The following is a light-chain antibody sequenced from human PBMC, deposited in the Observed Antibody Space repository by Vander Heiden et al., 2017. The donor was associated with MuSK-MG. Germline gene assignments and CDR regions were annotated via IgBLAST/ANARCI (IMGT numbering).Light chain of an antibody. V-gene: IGKV4-1*01. CDR2: WAS. CDR3: QQDDSTLCN. CDR1: QSVFYSPDNKNY. Sequence: DIVMTQSPDSMAVSVGERATINCKASQSVFYSPDNKNYLSWYQQKPGQPPKLLISWASTRESGVPDRFSGSGSGTDFTLTISSRQADDVAVYYCQQDDSTLCNFGQRTKLDIK. J-gene: IGKJ2*04.